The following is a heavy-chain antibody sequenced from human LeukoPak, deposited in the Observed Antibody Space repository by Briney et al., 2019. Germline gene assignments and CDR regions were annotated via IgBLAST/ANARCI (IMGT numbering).Heavy chain of an antibody. CDR3: ARCDRYGGNTEFLFDY. CDR1: GGSISSYY. J-gene: IGHJ4*02. Sequence: SETLSLTCTVSGGSISSYYWSWIRQPPGKGPEWIGYIYYSGGTNYNPSLKSRVTISVDTSKNQFSLKLSSVTAADTAVYYCARCDRYGGNTEFLFDYWGQGTLVTVSS. CDR2: IYYSGGT. D-gene: IGHD4-23*01. V-gene: IGHV4-59*01.